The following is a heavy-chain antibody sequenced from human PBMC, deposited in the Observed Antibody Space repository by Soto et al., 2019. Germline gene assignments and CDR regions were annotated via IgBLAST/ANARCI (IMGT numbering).Heavy chain of an antibody. CDR2: MNPNSGNT. D-gene: IGHD2-15*01. CDR1: GYTFTSYD. CDR3: ARGDIVDNWFDP. Sequence: ASVKVSCKASGYTFTSYDINWVLQATGQGLEWMGWMNPNSGNTGYAQKFXGXXTMXXXTSISTAYMELSSLRSEDTAVYYCARGDIVDNWFDPWGQGTLVTVST. V-gene: IGHV1-8*01. J-gene: IGHJ5*02.